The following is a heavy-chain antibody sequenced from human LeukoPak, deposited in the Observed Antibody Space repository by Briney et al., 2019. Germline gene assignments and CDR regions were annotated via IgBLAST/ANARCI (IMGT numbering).Heavy chain of an antibody. V-gene: IGHV3-30*04. D-gene: IGHD3-16*02. J-gene: IGHJ4*02. Sequence: GGSLRLSCAASGFTFNKYAMHWVRQAPGKGLEWVAFISDDGSNKYYADSVKGRFTISRDNSKNTLYVQMNSLRAEDTAVYYCASEGVYVWGGYRTTLFDYWGQGTLVTVSS. CDR3: ASEGVYVWGGYRTTLFDY. CDR1: GFTFNKYA. CDR2: ISDDGSNK.